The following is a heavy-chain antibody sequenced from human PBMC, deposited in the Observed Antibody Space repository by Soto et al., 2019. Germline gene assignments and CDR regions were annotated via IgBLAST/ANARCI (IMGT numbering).Heavy chain of an antibody. V-gene: IGHV3-23*04. CDR1: GFTFSSYA. CDR3: AKGGVGATTAVGDFDY. J-gene: IGHJ4*02. CDR2: ISGSGGST. Sequence: VQLVESGGGVVQPGRSLRLSCAASGFTFSSYAMSWVRQAPGKGLEWVSAISGSGGSTYYADSVKGRFTISRDNSKNTLYLQMNSLRAEDTAVYYCAKGGVGATTAVGDFDYWGQGTLVTVSS. D-gene: IGHD1-26*01.